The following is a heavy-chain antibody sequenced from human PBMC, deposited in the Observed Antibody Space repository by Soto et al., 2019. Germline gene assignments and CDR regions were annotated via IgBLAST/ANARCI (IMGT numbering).Heavy chain of an antibody. D-gene: IGHD3-16*01. J-gene: IGHJ3*02. CDR1: GFTFSSYA. CDR3: ARDSYDYVWGSYSGAFDI. Sequence: QVQLVESGGGVVQPGRSLRLSCAASGFTFSSYAMHWVRQAPGKGLEWVAVISYDGSNKYYADSVKGRFTISRDNSKNTLYLQMNSLRAEDTAVYYCARDSYDYVWGSYSGAFDIWGQGTIVTVSS. CDR2: ISYDGSNK. V-gene: IGHV3-30-3*01.